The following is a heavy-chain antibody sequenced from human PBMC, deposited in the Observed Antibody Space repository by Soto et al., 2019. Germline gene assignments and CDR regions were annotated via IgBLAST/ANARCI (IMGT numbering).Heavy chain of an antibody. CDR3: ARDGIAAAGTQAFDI. V-gene: IGHV1-18*04. J-gene: IGHJ3*02. D-gene: IGHD6-13*01. CDR2: ISAYNGNT. Sequence: ASVKVSCNASGYTFTCYGISWVRQAPGQGLEWMGWISAYNGNTNYAQKLQGRVTMTTDTSTSTAYMELRSLRSDDTAVYYCARDGIAAAGTQAFDIWGQGTIVTVSS. CDR1: GYTFTCYG.